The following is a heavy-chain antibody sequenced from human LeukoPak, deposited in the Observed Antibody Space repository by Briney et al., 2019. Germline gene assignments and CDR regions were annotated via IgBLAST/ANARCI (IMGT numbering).Heavy chain of an antibody. V-gene: IGHV1-8*01. CDR2: MNPNSGNT. Sequence: ASVKVSCKASGYTFTSYDINWVRQATGQGLEWMGWMNPNSGNTGYAQKFQGRVTMTRNTSISTAYMELSSLRSEDTAVYYCARGVSGSYYYYYMDVWGKGTTVTVSS. CDR3: ARGVSGSYYYYYMDV. D-gene: IGHD1-26*01. CDR1: GYTFTSYD. J-gene: IGHJ6*03.